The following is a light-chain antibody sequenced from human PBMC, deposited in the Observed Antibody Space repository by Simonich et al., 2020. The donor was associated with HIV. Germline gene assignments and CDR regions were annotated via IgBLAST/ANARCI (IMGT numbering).Light chain of an antibody. V-gene: IGKV4-1*01. CDR1: RSVLYTSNNKNY. Sequence: DIVMTQSPDSLAVSLGERATINCKSSRSVLYTSNNKNYLAWYQQKPGQPPKLLIYWASTRESGVPARSRASGSGTDFTLTISSLQAEDVAVYYCQQYYTTPRTFGQGTKVEIK. CDR2: WAS. J-gene: IGKJ1*01. CDR3: QQYYTTPRT.